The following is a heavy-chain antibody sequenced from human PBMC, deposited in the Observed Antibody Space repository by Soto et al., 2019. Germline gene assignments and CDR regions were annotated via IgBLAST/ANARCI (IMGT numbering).Heavy chain of an antibody. CDR1: GYTFTSYY. CDR3: ARGSRGLGGKGGFDY. D-gene: IGHD3-16*01. J-gene: IGHJ4*02. V-gene: IGHV1-46*01. CDR2: INPSGGST. Sequence: QVQLVQSGAEVKKPGASVKVSCKASGYTFTSYYMHWVRQAPGQGLEWMGIINPSGGSTSYAQKFQGRVNMTRDTSTSTVYMELRSLRSEDTAVYYCARGSRGLGGKGGFDYWGQGTLVTVSS.